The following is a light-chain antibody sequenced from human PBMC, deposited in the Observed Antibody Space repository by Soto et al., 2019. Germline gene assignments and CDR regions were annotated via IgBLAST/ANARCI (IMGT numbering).Light chain of an antibody. V-gene: IGLV1-44*01. CDR3: AAWDDSLNGPHYV. CDR1: SSNIETNT. CDR2: SNN. Sequence: QSVQTQPPSASGTPGQRVTISCSGSSSNIETNTVSWFQQLPRTAPKLLIYSNNQWPSGVPDRFSGSKSGTSASLAISGLQSEDEANYYCAAWDDSLNGPHYVFGTGTKVTVL. J-gene: IGLJ1*01.